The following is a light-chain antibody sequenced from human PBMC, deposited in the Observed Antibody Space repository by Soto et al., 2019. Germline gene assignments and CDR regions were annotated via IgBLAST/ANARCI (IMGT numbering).Light chain of an antibody. Sequence: IPLTQSPSSLSASVGDRVTITCRASQDISTYLAWYQQQPGRAPKLLIYPASTLESGVPSRFSGSGAGTHFSLTISCLRPDDFATYVCQLLDSDPPWTFGQRTMVVIK. J-gene: IGKJ1*01. CDR2: PAS. V-gene: IGKV1-9*01. CDR3: QLLDSDPPWT. CDR1: QDISTY.